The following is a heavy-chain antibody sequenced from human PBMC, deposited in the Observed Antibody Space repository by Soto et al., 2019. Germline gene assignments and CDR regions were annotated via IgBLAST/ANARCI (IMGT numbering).Heavy chain of an antibody. D-gene: IGHD6-19*01. CDR3: ARHANPGSSGWTPFDC. V-gene: IGHV4-39*01. Sequence: QLQLQESGPGLVKPSETLSLTCNVSGGSMSSSSYYWGWIRQPPGKGLEWIGSIYYSGSTYYNPSLKSRVTMSVDTSKNQFSLKLSSVTAADTAVYYCARHANPGSSGWTPFDCWGQGTLVTVSS. CDR2: IYYSGST. J-gene: IGHJ4*02. CDR1: GGSMSSSSYY.